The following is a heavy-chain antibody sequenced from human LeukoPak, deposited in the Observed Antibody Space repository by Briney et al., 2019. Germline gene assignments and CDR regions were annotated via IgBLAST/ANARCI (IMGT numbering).Heavy chain of an antibody. CDR1: GFTFSSYS. Sequence: GGSLRLSCAASGFTFSSYSMNWVRQAPGKGLEWVSSISSGSTYIYYADSVKGRFTISRDNAKNSLYLQMNSLRAEDTAVYYCARAESVAGPAFDYWGQGTLVTVSS. CDR3: ARAESVAGPAFDY. D-gene: IGHD6-19*01. CDR2: ISSGSTYI. J-gene: IGHJ4*02. V-gene: IGHV3-21*01.